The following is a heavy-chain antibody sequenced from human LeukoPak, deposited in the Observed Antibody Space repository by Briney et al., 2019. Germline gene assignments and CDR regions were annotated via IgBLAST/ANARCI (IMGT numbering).Heavy chain of an antibody. CDR1: GYSFTSYW. D-gene: IGHD2-15*01. Sequence: PGASLKISCKGSGYSFTSYWIGWVRQMSGKGLEWMGIIYPGDSDTRYSPSFQGQVTISADKSISTAYLQWSSLKASDSAMYYCARRIDGDYYVMDVWGQGITVTVSS. CDR2: IYPGDSDT. J-gene: IGHJ6*02. V-gene: IGHV5-51*01. CDR3: ARRIDGDYYVMDV.